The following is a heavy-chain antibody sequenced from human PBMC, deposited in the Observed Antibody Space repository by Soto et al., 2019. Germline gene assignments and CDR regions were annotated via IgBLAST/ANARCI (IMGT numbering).Heavy chain of an antibody. CDR3: ARDGGRVATLVDGMDV. Sequence: EVQLVESGGGLVQPGGSLRLSCAASGFTFSSYWMHWVRQAPGKGLVWVSRINSDGTSTSYADSVKGRFTISRDKAKNTLYLQMNSLRAEDTAVYYCARDGGRVATLVDGMDVWGQGTTVTVSS. D-gene: IGHD5-12*01. CDR2: INSDGTST. CDR1: GFTFSSYW. V-gene: IGHV3-74*01. J-gene: IGHJ6*02.